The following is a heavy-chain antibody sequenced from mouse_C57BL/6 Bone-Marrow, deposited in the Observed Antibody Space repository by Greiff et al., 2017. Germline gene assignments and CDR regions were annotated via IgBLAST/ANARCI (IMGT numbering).Heavy chain of an antibody. CDR2: ISSGGSYT. Sequence: EVKVEQSGGDLVKPGGSLKLSCAASGFTFSSYGMSWVRQTPDKSLEWIATISSGGSYTYYPDSVKGRFTISRDNAKNTLYLQMSSLKSEDTAMYYCARHTMITAWFAYWGQGTLVTVSA. V-gene: IGHV5-6*02. J-gene: IGHJ3*01. D-gene: IGHD2-4*01. CDR1: GFTFSSYG. CDR3: ARHTMITAWFAY.